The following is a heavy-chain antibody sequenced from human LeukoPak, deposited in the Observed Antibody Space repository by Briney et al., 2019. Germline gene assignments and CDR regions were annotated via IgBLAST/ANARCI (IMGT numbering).Heavy chain of an antibody. Sequence: GGSLRLSCAASGVSFTSYAISLVRRAPGKGLEWISAISGPGSTTYYADSVKGRFTISRDNSKNTLYLQMNSLRAEDTAVYYCAKTSSSGWVNYFDYWGQGTLVTVSS. CDR3: AKTSSSGWVNYFDY. CDR1: GVSFTSYA. J-gene: IGHJ4*02. V-gene: IGHV3-23*01. D-gene: IGHD6-19*01. CDR2: ISGPGSTT.